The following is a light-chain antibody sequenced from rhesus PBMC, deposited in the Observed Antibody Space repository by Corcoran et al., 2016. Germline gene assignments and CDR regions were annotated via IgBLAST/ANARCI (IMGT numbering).Light chain of an antibody. CDR3: QHYYDKPLT. CDR2: GAS. Sequence: DIQMTQSPSALSVSVGDRVTISCRASENIYSDLAWYQQKPGKAPWLLIYGASSLQSGVPFRFSGSGSGTNFTLTISSLQPEAFASYYCQHYYDKPLTFGGGTKVEIK. J-gene: IGKJ4*01. CDR1: ENIYSD. V-gene: IGKV1S8*01.